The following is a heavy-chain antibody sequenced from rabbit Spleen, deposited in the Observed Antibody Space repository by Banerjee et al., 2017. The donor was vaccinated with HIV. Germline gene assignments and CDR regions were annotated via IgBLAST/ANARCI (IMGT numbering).Heavy chain of an antibody. CDR2: INAVTGKA. CDR3: VRGTAENDFGVVNL. J-gene: IGHJ4*01. V-gene: IGHV1S45*01. D-gene: IGHD2-1*01. Sequence: QEQLVESRGGLVTPGGSLKLSCKASGFTISNNYWMNWVRQAPGKGLEWIACINAVTGKAVYATWAKGRFTFSKTSSTTVTLQMTSLTAADTATYFCVRGTAENDFGVVNLWGQGTLVTVS. CDR1: GFTISNNYW.